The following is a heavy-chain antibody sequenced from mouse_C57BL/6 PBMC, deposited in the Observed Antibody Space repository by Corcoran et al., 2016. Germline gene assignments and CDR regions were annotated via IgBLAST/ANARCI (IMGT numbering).Heavy chain of an antibody. D-gene: IGHD2-4*01. Sequence: QVQLKQSGAELVRPGASVKLSCKASGYTFTDYYINWVKQRPGQGLEWIARIYPGSGNTYYNEKFKGKATLTAEKSSSTAYMQLSSLTSEDSAVYFCATAYDYLFAYWGQGTLVTVSA. CDR3: ATAYDYLFAY. V-gene: IGHV1-76*01. CDR1: GYTFTDYY. CDR2: IYPGSGNT. J-gene: IGHJ3*01.